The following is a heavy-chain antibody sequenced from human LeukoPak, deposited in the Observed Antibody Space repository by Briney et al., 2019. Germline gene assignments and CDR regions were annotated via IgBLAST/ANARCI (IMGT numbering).Heavy chain of an antibody. CDR3: ARESRITMIVVTFDY. CDR1: GGSISSSSYY. J-gene: IGHJ4*01. D-gene: IGHD3-22*01. Sequence: SETLSLTCTVSGGSISSSSYYWGWIRQPPGKGLEWIGSIYYSGSTYYNPSLKSRVTISVDTSKNQFSLKLSSVTAADTAVYYCARESRITMIVVTFDYWGQEPWSPSPQ. CDR2: IYYSGST. V-gene: IGHV4-39*07.